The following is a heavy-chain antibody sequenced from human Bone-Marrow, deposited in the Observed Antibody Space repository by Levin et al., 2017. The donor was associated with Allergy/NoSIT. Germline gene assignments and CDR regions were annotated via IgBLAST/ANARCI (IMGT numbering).Heavy chain of an antibody. V-gene: IGHV1-2*02. CDR3: ARGSPVIAARPDY. CDR1: GYTFTGYY. J-gene: IGHJ4*02. CDR2: INPNSGGT. Sequence: ASVKVSCKASGYTFTGYYMHWVRQAPGQGLEWMGWINPNSGGTNYAQKFQGRVTMTRDTSISTAYMELSRLRSDDTAVYYCARGSPVIAARPDYWGQGTLVTVSS. D-gene: IGHD6-6*01.